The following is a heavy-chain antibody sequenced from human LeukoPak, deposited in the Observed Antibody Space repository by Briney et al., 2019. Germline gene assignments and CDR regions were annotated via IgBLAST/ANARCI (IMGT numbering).Heavy chain of an antibody. J-gene: IGHJ4*02. Sequence: GASVKVSCKASGYTFTSYAMHWVRQAPGQRLEWMGWSNAGSGNTKYSQEFQGRVTITRDTSASTAYMELSRLRSDDTAVYYCARVTMAMVHFWGQGTLVTVSS. CDR3: ARVTMAMVHF. CDR1: GYTFTSYA. V-gene: IGHV1-3*02. D-gene: IGHD3-10*01. CDR2: SNAGSGNT.